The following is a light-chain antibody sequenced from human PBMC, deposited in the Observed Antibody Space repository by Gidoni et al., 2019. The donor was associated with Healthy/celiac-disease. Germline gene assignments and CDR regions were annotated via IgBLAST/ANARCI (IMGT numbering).Light chain of an antibody. J-gene: IGKJ5*01. V-gene: IGKV1-5*03. CDR1: QSISSL. Sequence: DIQMPQSPSTLSASVGDRVTITCRAIQSISSLLAWYLQKPGKAPKLLIYKASSLESGVPSRFSGSGSGTEFTLTISSLQPDDFATYYCQQYNSYPITFGQGTRLEIK. CDR2: KAS. CDR3: QQYNSYPIT.